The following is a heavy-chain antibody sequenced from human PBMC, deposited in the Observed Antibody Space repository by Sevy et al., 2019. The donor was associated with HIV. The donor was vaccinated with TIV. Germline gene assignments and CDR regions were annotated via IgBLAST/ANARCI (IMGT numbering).Heavy chain of an antibody. CDR3: ARSISWYASFDY. V-gene: IGHV1-69*13. D-gene: IGHD6-13*01. Sequence: ASVKVSCKASGRTFSSSAINWVRQAPGQGLEWMGGISPMFGTANYVQKFQGRVTITADESTSTAYMELGSLRSEDTAVYYCARSISWYASFDYWGQGTLVTVSS. CDR2: ISPMFGTA. CDR1: GRTFSSSA. J-gene: IGHJ4*02.